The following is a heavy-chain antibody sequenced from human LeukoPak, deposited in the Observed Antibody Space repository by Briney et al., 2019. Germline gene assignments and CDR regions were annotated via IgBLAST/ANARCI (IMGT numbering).Heavy chain of an antibody. CDR1: GGSFSGYY. CDR3: ARASAPLGYDFWSGRKNWFDP. V-gene: IGHV4-34*01. J-gene: IGHJ5*02. CDR2: INHSGST. Sequence: KPSETLSLTCAVYGGSFSGYYWSWIRQPPGKGLEWIAEINHSGSTNYNPSLKSRLTISVDTSKNQFSLQLSSVTAADTAVYYCARASAPLGYDFWSGRKNWFDPWGQGTLVTVSS. D-gene: IGHD3-3*01.